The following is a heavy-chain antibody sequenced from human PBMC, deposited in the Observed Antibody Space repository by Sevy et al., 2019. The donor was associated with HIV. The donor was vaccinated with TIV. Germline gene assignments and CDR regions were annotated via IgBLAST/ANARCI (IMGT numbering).Heavy chain of an antibody. D-gene: IGHD5-12*01. CDR1: GFTVSSNY. Sequence: GGSLRLSCAAPGFTVSSNYMSWVRQAPGKGLEWVSVIYTGGSPSYADSVKGRFTISRDNSKNTLYLQMNSLRAEDTAVYYCARASQSGYGHLEEEGWSYYYYYGMDVWGQGTTVTVSS. V-gene: IGHV3-53*01. CDR3: ARASQSGYGHLEEEGWSYYYYYGMDV. CDR2: IYTGGSP. J-gene: IGHJ6*02.